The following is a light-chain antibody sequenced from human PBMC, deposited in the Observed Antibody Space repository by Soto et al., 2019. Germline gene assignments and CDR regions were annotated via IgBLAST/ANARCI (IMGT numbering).Light chain of an antibody. J-gene: IGKJ1*01. Sequence: EIVMSHSPATLSLSPGERASLSCRASQSVNSHLAWYQQKPGQAPRLLIYGASGRATGIPAKFSGSGSGTEFTLTISSLQSEDFAVYYCQQYNKWPRTFGQGTKVDIK. CDR3: QQYNKWPRT. CDR1: QSVNSH. V-gene: IGKV3D-15*01. CDR2: GAS.